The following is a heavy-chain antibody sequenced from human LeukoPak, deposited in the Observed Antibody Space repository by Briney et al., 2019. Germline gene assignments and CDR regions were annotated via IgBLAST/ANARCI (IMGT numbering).Heavy chain of an antibody. J-gene: IGHJ4*02. V-gene: IGHV4-34*01. CDR1: GGSFSVYY. CDR2: INHSEST. D-gene: IGHD6-19*01. Sequence: SDTLSLTCALYGGSFSVYYWSWIRQPPGKGVEGIGEINHSESTNYNASLKSRVTISVDTSKHQFSLKLSSVPAADTAVYCCARGRSIAVAGWLDYWGQGTLVTVSS. CDR3: ARGRSIAVAGWLDY.